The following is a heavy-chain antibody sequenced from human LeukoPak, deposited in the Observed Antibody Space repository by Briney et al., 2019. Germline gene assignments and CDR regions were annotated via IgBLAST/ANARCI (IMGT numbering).Heavy chain of an antibody. J-gene: IGHJ5*02. V-gene: IGHV3-23*01. D-gene: IGHD3-10*01. Sequence: GGSLRLSCAASGFTLSSYAMSWVRQAPGKGLEWVSAISGSGGNTYYADSVKGRFTISRDNSKNTLYLQMNSLRAEDTAVYYCAKLLKAGYNWFDPWGQGTLVTVSS. CDR1: GFTLSSYA. CDR2: ISGSGGNT. CDR3: AKLLKAGYNWFDP.